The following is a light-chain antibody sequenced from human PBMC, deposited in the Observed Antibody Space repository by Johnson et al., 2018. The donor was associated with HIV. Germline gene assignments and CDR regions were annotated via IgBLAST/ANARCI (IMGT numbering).Light chain of an antibody. V-gene: IGLV1-51*02. CDR3: ATWDSSLRWV. CDR2: ENN. Sequence: QSVLTQPPSVSAAPGQKVTISCSGSSSNIGKNYVSWYQQFPGTAPKLLIYENNKRPSGIPERFSDSKSGTSATLGITGLQTGDEADYYCATWDSSLRWVFGTGTKVTVL. CDR1: SSNIGKNY. J-gene: IGLJ1*01.